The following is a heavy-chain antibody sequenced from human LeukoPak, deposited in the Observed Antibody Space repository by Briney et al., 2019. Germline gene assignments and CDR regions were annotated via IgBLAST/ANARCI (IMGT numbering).Heavy chain of an antibody. D-gene: IGHD3-3*01. Sequence: GASVKVSCKASGGTFSSYAISWVRQAPGQGLEWMGIINPSGGSTSYAQKFQGRVTMTRDTSTSTVYMQLSSLRSEDMAVYYCAKSPSVPISTYDFWSGSQGMDVWGKGTTVTVSS. CDR3: AKSPSVPISTYDFWSGSQGMDV. CDR2: INPSGGST. V-gene: IGHV1-46*01. J-gene: IGHJ6*04. CDR1: GGTFSSYA.